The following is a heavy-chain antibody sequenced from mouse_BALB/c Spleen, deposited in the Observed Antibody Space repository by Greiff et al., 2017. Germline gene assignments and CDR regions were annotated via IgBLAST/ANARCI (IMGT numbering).Heavy chain of an antibody. Sequence: DVMLVESGGGLVKPGGSLKLSCAASGFTFSSYAMSWVRQTPEKRLEWVASISSGGSTYYPDSVKGRFTISRDNARNILYLQMSSLRSEDTAMYYCAREGDGILDYWGQGTTLTVSS. V-gene: IGHV5-6-5*01. J-gene: IGHJ2*01. D-gene: IGHD2-3*01. CDR1: GFTFSSYA. CDR2: ISSGGST. CDR3: AREGDGILDY.